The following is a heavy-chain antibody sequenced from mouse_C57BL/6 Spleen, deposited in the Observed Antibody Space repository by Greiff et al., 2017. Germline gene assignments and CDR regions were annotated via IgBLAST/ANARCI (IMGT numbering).Heavy chain of an antibody. V-gene: IGHV10-1*01. CDR3: VSGGSNYVPYAMDY. J-gene: IGHJ4*01. CDR2: IRSKSNNYAT. D-gene: IGHD2-5*01. Sequence: EVKLMESGGGLVQPKGSLKLSCAASGFSFNTYAMNWVRQAPGKGLEWVARIRSKSNNYATYYADSVKDRFTISRDDSESVLYLQMNNLKTEDSAMYYCVSGGSNYVPYAMDYWGQGTSVTVSS. CDR1: GFSFNTYA.